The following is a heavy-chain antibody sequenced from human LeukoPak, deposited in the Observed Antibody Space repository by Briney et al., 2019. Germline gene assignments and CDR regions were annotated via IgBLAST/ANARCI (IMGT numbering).Heavy chain of an antibody. CDR1: GYTFTSYG. J-gene: IGHJ4*02. Sequence: ASVKVSCKASGYTFTSYGISWVRQAPGQGLEWMGWISAYNGNTNYAQKLQGRVTVTTDTSTSTAYMELSSLRSEDTAVYYCARARGYSGYHPIDYWGQGTLVTVSS. V-gene: IGHV1-18*01. D-gene: IGHD5-12*01. CDR2: ISAYNGNT. CDR3: ARARGYSGYHPIDY.